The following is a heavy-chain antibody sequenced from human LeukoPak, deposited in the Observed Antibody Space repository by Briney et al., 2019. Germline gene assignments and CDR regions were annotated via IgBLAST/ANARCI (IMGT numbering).Heavy chain of an antibody. D-gene: IGHD3-3*01. V-gene: IGHV4-34*01. CDR1: GGSFSGYY. CDR2: INHSGST. Sequence: PSETLSLTCAVYGGSFSGYYWSWIRQPPGKGLEWIGEINHSGSTNYKPSLKSRVTISVDTSRNKFSLKLSSVTAADTAVYYCARRFYDGAWGDFDYWGQGTLVTVSS. CDR3: ARRFYDGAWGDFDY. J-gene: IGHJ4*02.